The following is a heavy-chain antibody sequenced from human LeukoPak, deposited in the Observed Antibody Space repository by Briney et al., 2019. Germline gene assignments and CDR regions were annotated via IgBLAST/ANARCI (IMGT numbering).Heavy chain of an antibody. CDR1: TYSISSGYY. CDR3: ARAARYYYGSGTYYIGWFDP. J-gene: IGHJ5*02. CDR2: IYHSGSS. V-gene: IGHV4-38-2*02. D-gene: IGHD3-10*01. Sequence: SETLSLTCTVSTYSISSGYYWGWIRRPPGKGLEWIGSIYHSGSSYYNPSLKSRVTISVDTSKNQFSLKLTSVTAADTAVYYCARAARYYYGSGTYYIGWFDPWGQGTLVTVSS.